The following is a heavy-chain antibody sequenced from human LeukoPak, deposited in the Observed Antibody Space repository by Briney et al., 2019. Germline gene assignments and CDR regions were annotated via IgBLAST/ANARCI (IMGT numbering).Heavy chain of an antibody. Sequence: PSETLSLTCAVYGGSFSGYYWGWIRQPPGKGLEWIGSIYHSGSTHYNSSLKSRITISVDTSKNQFSLKLTSVTAADTAMYYCARQWQSTGFDYWGQRTLVTVSS. CDR2: IYHSGST. CDR3: ARQWQSTGFDY. J-gene: IGHJ4*02. V-gene: IGHV4-38-2*01. CDR1: GGSFSGYY. D-gene: IGHD2-2*01.